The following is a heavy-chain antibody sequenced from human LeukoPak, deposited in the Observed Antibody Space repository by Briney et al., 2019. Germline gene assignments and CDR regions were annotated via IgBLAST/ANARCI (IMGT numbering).Heavy chain of an antibody. V-gene: IGHV3-23*01. D-gene: IGHD1-26*01. Sequence: GGSLRLSCAASGFTFSSYAMSWVRQAPGKGLEWVSAISGSGGSTYYADSVKGRFTISRDISKNTLYLHMNSLRSGDTAVYYCAKGQGGSYLTYYSYYMDVWGKGTTVTVPS. J-gene: IGHJ6*03. CDR1: GFTFSSYA. CDR2: ISGSGGST. CDR3: AKGQGGSYLTYYSYYMDV.